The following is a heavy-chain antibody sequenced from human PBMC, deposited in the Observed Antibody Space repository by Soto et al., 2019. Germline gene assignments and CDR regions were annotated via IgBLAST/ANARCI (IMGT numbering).Heavy chain of an antibody. J-gene: IGHJ6*03. CDR2: ISGSGGST. CDR3: AKEVLDYYGSGSTNYYYYYMDV. Sequence: GGSLRLSCAASGFTFSSYAMSWVRQAPGKGLEWVSAISGSGGSTYYADSVKGRFTISRDNSKNTLYLQMNSLRAEDTAVYYCAKEVLDYYGSGSTNYYYYYMDVWGKGTTVTVSS. D-gene: IGHD3-10*01. V-gene: IGHV3-23*01. CDR1: GFTFSSYA.